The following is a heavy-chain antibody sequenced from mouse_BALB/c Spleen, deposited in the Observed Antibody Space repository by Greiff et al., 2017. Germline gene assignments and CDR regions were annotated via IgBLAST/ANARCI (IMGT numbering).Heavy chain of an antibody. D-gene: IGHD2-1*01. J-gene: IGHJ1*01. CDR3: ARERGNSLAYWYFDV. V-gene: IGHV5-9-4*01. CDR1: GFTFSSYA. Sequence: EVQGVESGGGLVKPGGSLKLSCAASGFTFSSYAMSWVRQSPEKRLEWVAEISSGGSYTYYPDTVTGRFTISRDNAKNTLYLEMSSLRSEDTAMYYCARERGNSLAYWYFDVWGAGTTVTVSS. CDR2: ISSGGSYT.